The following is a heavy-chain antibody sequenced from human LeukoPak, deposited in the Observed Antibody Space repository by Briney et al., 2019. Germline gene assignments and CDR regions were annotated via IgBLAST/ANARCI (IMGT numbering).Heavy chain of an antibody. CDR1: GFTFSSYA. J-gene: IGHJ1*01. CDR3: AKVRGVAEYFQH. V-gene: IGHV3-23*01. CDR2: ISGSGGST. D-gene: IGHD2-15*01. Sequence: QPGGSLRLSCAASGFTFSSYAMSWVRQAPGKGLEWVSAISGSGGSTYYADSVKGRFTISRDNSMNTLYLQMNSLRAEDTAVYYCAKVRGVAEYFQHWGQGTLVTVSS.